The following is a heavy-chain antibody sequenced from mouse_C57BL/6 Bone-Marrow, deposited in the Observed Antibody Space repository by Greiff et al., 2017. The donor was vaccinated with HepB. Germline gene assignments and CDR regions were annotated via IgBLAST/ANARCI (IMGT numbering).Heavy chain of an antibody. Sequence: DVMLVESGEGLVKPGGSLKLSCAASGFTFSSYAMSWVRQTPEKRLEWVAYISSGGDYIYYADTVKGRFTISRDNARNTLYLQMSSLKSEDTAMYYCTREEKIQIRLHYAMDYWGQGTSVTVSS. J-gene: IGHJ4*01. CDR1: GFTFSSYA. V-gene: IGHV5-9-1*02. CDR3: TREEKIQIRLHYAMDY. CDR2: ISSGGDYI. D-gene: IGHD3-2*02.